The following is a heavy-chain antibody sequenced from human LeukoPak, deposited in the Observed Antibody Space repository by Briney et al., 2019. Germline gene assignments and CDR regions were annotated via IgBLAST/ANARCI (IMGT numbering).Heavy chain of an antibody. J-gene: IGHJ4*02. CDR3: ASRKLGNDY. D-gene: IGHD7-27*01. CDR1: GYSISSGYC. CDR2: IYHTGST. V-gene: IGHV4-38-2*02. Sequence: SETLSLTCTVSGYSISSGYCWGWIRQPPGKGLEWIGYIYHTGSTSYSPSLKSRVTISADTSQNQFSLKLSSVTAADTAVYYCASRKLGNDYWGQGTLVTVSS.